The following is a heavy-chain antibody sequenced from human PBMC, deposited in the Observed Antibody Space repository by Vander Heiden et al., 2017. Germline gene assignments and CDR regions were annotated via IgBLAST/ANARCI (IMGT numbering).Heavy chain of an antibody. Sequence: EVQLVEAGGGLVQPGGSRKLSCAASGFTFSCSAMHWVRQASGKGLGWVGRIRSKANSYATAYAASVKGRFTISRDDSKNTAYLQMNSLKTEDTAVYYCLSSGWYNAFDIWGQGTMVTVSS. V-gene: IGHV3-73*02. CDR3: LSSGWYNAFDI. CDR1: GFTFSCSA. CDR2: IRSKANSYAT. D-gene: IGHD6-19*01. J-gene: IGHJ3*02.